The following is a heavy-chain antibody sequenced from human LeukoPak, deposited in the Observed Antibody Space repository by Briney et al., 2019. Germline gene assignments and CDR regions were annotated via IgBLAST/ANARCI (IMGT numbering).Heavy chain of an antibody. CDR2: IWYDGSNK. D-gene: IGHD6-13*01. CDR1: GFIFSDYG. Sequence: GGSLRLSCVASGFIFSDYGIHWVRQAPGKGLEWVAVIWYDGSNKYYADSVKGRFTISRDNSKNTLYLQMNSLRAEDTAVYYCARDSWSLDYWGQGTLVTVSS. CDR3: ARDSWSLDY. J-gene: IGHJ4*02. V-gene: IGHV3-33*01.